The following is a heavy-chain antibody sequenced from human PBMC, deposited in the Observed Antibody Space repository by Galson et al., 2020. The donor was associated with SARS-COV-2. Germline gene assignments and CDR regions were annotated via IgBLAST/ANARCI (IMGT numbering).Heavy chain of an antibody. CDR2: IYYSAST. CDR1: GGSISSSSYY. Sequence: SETLSLTCTVSGGSISSSSYYWGWIRQPPGKGLEWIGSIYYSASTYYNPSLKSRVTISVDTSKNQFSLKLSSVTAADTAVYYCARDFPVAEGEDCWGQGTLVTVSS. V-gene: IGHV4-39*07. J-gene: IGHJ4*02. D-gene: IGHD6-19*01. CDR3: ARDFPVAEGEDC.